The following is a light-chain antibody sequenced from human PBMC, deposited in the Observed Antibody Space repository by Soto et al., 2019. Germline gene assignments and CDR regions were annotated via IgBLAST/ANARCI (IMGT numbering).Light chain of an antibody. Sequence: EIVLTQSPATLSLSPGERATLSCRASQSISGYLGWYQQKPGQAPRLLIYADSNRAAGIPARFSGSGSGTDFTLTISSVEAEDFGVYYCQQRNDWPRNSFGQGTRLEIK. CDR1: QSISGY. CDR2: ADS. CDR3: QQRNDWPRNS. J-gene: IGKJ5*01. V-gene: IGKV3-11*01.